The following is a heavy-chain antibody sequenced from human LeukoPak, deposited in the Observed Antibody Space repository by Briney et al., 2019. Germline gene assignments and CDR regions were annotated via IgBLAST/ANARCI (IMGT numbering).Heavy chain of an antibody. V-gene: IGHV1-69*01. D-gene: IGHD2-15*01. CDR2: IIPIFGTA. Sequence: PVKVSCKASGGTFSSYAISWVRQAPGQGLEWMGGIIPIFGTANYAQKFQGRVTITADESTSAAYMELSSLRSEDTAVYYCARDPLLYCSGGSCYLENWFDPWGQGTLVTVSS. CDR1: GGTFSSYA. CDR3: ARDPLLYCSGGSCYLENWFDP. J-gene: IGHJ5*02.